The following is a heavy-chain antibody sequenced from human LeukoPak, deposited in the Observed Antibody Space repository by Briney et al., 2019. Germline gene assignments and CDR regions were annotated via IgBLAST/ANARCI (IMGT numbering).Heavy chain of an antibody. Sequence: SETLSLTCSVSGGSVSSVSYYWSWIRQPPGQGPEWIGYIYHTGTTNYNPSLKSRVTISLDTSKNQFSLRLSSVTAADTAVYYCARDRLDYYGSGNYYYYGLDVWGQGTTVTVSS. CDR3: ARDRLDYYGSGNYYYYGLDV. D-gene: IGHD3-10*01. J-gene: IGHJ6*02. V-gene: IGHV4-61*01. CDR2: IYHTGTT. CDR1: GGSVSSVSYY.